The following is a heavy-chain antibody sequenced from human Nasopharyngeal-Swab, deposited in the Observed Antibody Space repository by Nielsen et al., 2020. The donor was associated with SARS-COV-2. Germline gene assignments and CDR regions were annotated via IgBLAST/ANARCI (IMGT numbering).Heavy chain of an antibody. CDR3: ARERTDCSGGSCYSYGMDV. Sequence: GESLKISCAASGFTFSSYGMHWVRQAPGKGLEWVAVIWYDGSNKYYADSVKGRFTISRDNSKNTLYLQMNSLRAEDTAVYYCARERTDCSGGSCYSYGMDVWGQGTTVTVSS. J-gene: IGHJ6*02. CDR1: GFTFSSYG. D-gene: IGHD2-15*01. V-gene: IGHV3-33*01. CDR2: IWYDGSNK.